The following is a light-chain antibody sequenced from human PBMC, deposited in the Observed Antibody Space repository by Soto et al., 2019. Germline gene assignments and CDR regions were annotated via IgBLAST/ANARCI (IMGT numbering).Light chain of an antibody. CDR2: GAS. Sequence: EIVLTQSPGTLSLSPGERATLSCRASQSVRSSHLAWYQQKPGQAPRLLIYGASSWATGIPDRFSGSGSGTDFTLTISRLEPEDFAVYSCQQYSSSPATFGQGTKVEV. V-gene: IGKV3-20*01. CDR1: QSVRSSH. CDR3: QQYSSSPAT. J-gene: IGKJ1*01.